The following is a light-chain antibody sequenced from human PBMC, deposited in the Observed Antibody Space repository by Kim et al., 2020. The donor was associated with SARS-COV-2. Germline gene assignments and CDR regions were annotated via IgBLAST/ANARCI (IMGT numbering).Light chain of an antibody. CDR3: QACDGNTVL. CDR2: QDI. V-gene: IGLV3-1*01. CDR1: KLVDNY. J-gene: IGLJ2*01. Sequence: SVSPGQTASITCSGDKLVDNYACWYQQKPGQSPVLVIYQDIKRPSGIPERFSGSNSGNTATLTISGTQAMDEADYYCQACDGNTVLFGGGTQLTVL.